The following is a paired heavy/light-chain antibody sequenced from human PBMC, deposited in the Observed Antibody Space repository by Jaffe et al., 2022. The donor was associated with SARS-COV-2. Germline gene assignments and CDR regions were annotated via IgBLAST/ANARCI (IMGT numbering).Heavy chain of an antibody. CDR3: ARDFWLRLDGGVAFDI. J-gene: IGHJ3*02. Sequence: QVQLVQSGAEVKKPGASVKVSCKASGYTFTSYYMHWVRQAPGQGLEWMGIINPSGGSTSYAQKFQGRVTMTRDTSTSTVYMELSSLRSEDTAVYYCARDFWLRLDGGVAFDIWGQGTMVTVSS. CDR1: GYTFTSYY. D-gene: IGHD5-12*01. V-gene: IGHV1-46*01. CDR2: INPSGGST.
Light chain of an antibody. J-gene: IGLJ3*02. Sequence: NFMLTQPHSVSESPGKTVTISCTRSSGSIASNYVQWYQQRPGSSPTTVIYEDNQRPSGVPDRFSGSIDSSSNSASLTISGLKTEDEADYYCQSYDSSNHGVFGGGTKLTVL. CDR2: EDN. V-gene: IGLV6-57*01. CDR1: SGSIASNY. CDR3: QSYDSSNHGV.